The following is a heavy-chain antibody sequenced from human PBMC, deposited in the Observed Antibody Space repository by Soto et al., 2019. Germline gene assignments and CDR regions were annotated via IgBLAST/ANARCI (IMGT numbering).Heavy chain of an antibody. CDR3: AKAWVDLSGYDLFDY. V-gene: IGHV3-23*01. CDR2: ISGSGGST. CDR1: GFTFSSYA. J-gene: IGHJ4*02. D-gene: IGHD5-12*01. Sequence: EVQLLESGGGLVQPGGSLRLSCAASGFTFSSYAMSWVRQAPGKGLEWVSAISGSGGSTYYADSVKGRFTISRDNSKNALYLRVNSLRAEDTAVYYCAKAWVDLSGYDLFDYWGPGTLVNVSS.